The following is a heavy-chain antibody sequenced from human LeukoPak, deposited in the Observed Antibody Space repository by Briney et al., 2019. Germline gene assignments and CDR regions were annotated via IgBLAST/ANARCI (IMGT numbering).Heavy chain of an antibody. Sequence: SETLSLTCAVSGGSISSISSNNWAWIRQPPGKGLELIAAIHYTGGTYYNPSFMSRVTISVDTSKNQFSLKLSSVTAADTAVYYCARGVAAAEVDPWGQGTLVTVSS. D-gene: IGHD6-13*01. CDR1: GGSISSISSNN. CDR3: ARGVAAAEVDP. J-gene: IGHJ5*02. V-gene: IGHV4-39*01. CDR2: IHYTGGT.